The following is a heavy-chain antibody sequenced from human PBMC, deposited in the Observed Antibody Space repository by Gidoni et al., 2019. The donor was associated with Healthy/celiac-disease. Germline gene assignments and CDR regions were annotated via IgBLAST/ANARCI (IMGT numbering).Heavy chain of an antibody. J-gene: IGHJ4*02. V-gene: IGHV3-11*05. D-gene: IGHD6-13*01. Sequence: QVQLVESGGGLVKPGGSLRLYCAASGFTFSDYYMSWIRQAPGKGLEWVSYISSSSSYTNYADSVKGRFTISRDNAKNSLYLQMNSLRAEDTAVYYCARRWGQQLGIDYWGQGTLVTVSS. CDR2: ISSSSSYT. CDR3: ARRWGQQLGIDY. CDR1: GFTFSDYY.